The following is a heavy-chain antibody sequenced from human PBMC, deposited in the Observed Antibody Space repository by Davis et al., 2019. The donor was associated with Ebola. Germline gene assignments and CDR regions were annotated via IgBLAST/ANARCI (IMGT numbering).Heavy chain of an antibody. CDR2: IKSKTDGGTT. V-gene: IGHV3-15*01. D-gene: IGHD3-16*01. CDR3: TTLPWGILNYYYYYGMDV. CDR1: GFTFSNAW. J-gene: IGHJ6*02. Sequence: PGGSLRLSCAASGFTFSNAWMSWVRRAPGKGLEWVGRIKSKTDGGTTDYAAPVKGRFTISRDDSKNTLYLQMNSLKTEDTAVYYCTTLPWGILNYYYYYGMDVWGQGTTVTVSS.